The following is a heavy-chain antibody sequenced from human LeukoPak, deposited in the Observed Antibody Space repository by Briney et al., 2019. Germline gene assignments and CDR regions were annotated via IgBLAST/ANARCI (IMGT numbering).Heavy chain of an antibody. V-gene: IGHV3-48*04. Sequence: GGSLRLSCAASGLTASSNCMSWVRQAPGKGLEWVSYTSSSGSNIYYADSVKGRFTISRDNAKNSLYLQMNSVRAEDTAVYFCAELGITMFGCVWGKGNRATISS. CDR1: GLTASSNC. D-gene: IGHD3-10*02. CDR2: TSSSGSNI. CDR3: AELGITMFGCV. J-gene: IGHJ6*04.